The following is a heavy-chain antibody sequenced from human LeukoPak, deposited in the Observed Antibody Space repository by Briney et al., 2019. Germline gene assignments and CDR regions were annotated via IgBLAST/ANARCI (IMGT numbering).Heavy chain of an antibody. V-gene: IGHV5-51*01. D-gene: IGHD3-22*01. CDR1: GYSFTSYW. CDR2: IYPDDSDT. J-gene: IGHJ4*02. CDR3: ARTGRGYHDSSGPFDY. Sequence: GESLRISCKGSGYSFTSYWIAWVRQMPGKGLEWMGIIYPDDSDTRDSPSFQGQVTISADKSISTAYLQWPSLKASDTAMYYCARTGRGYHDSSGPFDYWGQGTLVTVSS.